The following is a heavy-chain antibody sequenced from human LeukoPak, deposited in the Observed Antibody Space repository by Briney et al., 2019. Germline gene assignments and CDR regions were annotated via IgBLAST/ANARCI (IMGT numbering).Heavy chain of an antibody. CDR3: AKGAVYYYGSGSYYYYYGMDV. J-gene: IGHJ6*02. V-gene: IGHV3-23*01. D-gene: IGHD3-10*01. CDR2: ISGSGGST. CDR1: GFTFSSYA. Sequence: GASLRLSCAASGFTFSSYAVSWVRQAPGKGLEWVSAISGSGGSTYYADSVKGRFTISRDNSKDTLYLQMNSLRAEDTAVYYCAKGAVYYYGSGSYYYYYGMDVWGQGTTVTVSS.